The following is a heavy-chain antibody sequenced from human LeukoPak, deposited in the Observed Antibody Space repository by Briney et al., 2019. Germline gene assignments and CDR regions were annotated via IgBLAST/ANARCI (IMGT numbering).Heavy chain of an antibody. CDR2: IYYSGST. CDR1: GGSISSSSYY. J-gene: IGHJ3*02. V-gene: IGHV4-39*01. Sequence: XXXXSGGSISSSSYYWGWIRQPPGKGLEWIGSIYYSGSTYYNPSLKSRVTISVDTSKNQFSLKLSSVTAADTAVYXXXXXXXXXXRXXXXXQXXAXXIWGQGTXVTVSS. CDR3: XXXXXXXXRXXXXXQXXAXXI.